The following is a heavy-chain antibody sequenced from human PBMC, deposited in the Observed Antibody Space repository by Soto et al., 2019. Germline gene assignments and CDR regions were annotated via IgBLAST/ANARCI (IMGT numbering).Heavy chain of an antibody. CDR1: GESISSGGYY. CDR3: ARASSSSSAADY. J-gene: IGHJ4*02. Sequence: QVQLQESGPGLVKASQTLSLICSVSGESISSGGYYWSWNRHHPGKGLEWIGYIYDSESAYYNPSLKSRVTISMDTSKNHFAMKLSSVTAADTAVYYCARASSSSSAADYWGQGTLITVSS. D-gene: IGHD6-6*01. V-gene: IGHV4-31*03. CDR2: IYDSESA.